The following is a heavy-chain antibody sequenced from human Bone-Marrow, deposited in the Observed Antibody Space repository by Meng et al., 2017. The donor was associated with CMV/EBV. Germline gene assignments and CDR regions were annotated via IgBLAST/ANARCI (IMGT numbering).Heavy chain of an antibody. CDR1: GFTFSSYA. Sequence: GESLKISCAASGFTFSSYAMHWVRQAPGKGLEWVAVISYDGSNKYYADSVKGRFTISRDNSKNTLYLQMNSLRAEDTAVYYCATGNGYNWNGRNRKLRAEGNDAFDIWGQGTMVTVSS. CDR2: ISYDGSNK. J-gene: IGHJ3*02. V-gene: IGHV3-30*04. D-gene: IGHD1-1*01. CDR3: ATGNGYNWNGRNRKLRAEGNDAFDI.